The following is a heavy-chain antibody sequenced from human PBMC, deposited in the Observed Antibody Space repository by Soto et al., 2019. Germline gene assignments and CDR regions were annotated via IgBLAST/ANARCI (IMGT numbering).Heavy chain of an antibody. Sequence: EVHLMESGGGLVQPGGSLRLSCEASGFNFGNYWMSWVRQAPGMGLQWVANIRQDGSATYYVDSVKGRFTISRDNPKNSLCLQLNNLRADDTGVYYCARWSGFGEDYWGQGTLVTVSS. CDR3: ARWSGFGEDY. D-gene: IGHD3-3*01. CDR2: IRQDGSAT. J-gene: IGHJ4*02. V-gene: IGHV3-7*01. CDR1: GFNFGNYW.